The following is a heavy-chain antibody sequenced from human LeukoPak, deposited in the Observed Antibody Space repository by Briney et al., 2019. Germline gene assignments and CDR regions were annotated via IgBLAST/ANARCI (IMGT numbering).Heavy chain of an antibody. CDR3: AKRRIAVAALDY. CDR1: GFTFSSYA. D-gene: IGHD6-19*01. Sequence: GPSLRLSCAASGFTFSSYAMSWVRQAPGKWLEWVSAISGSGGSTYYADSVKGRFTISRDNSKNTLHLQMNSLRAEDTAVYYCAKRRIAVAALDYWGQGTLVTVSS. J-gene: IGHJ4*02. CDR2: ISGSGGST. V-gene: IGHV3-23*01.